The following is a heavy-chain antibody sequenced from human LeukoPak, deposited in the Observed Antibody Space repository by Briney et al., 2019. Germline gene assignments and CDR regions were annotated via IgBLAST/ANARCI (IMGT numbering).Heavy chain of an antibody. V-gene: IGHV3-23*01. D-gene: IGHD1-26*01. CDR2: ISGSGAST. CDR3: AKDVGKWESLHFFDY. J-gene: IGHJ4*02. Sequence: GGSLRLSCLTSGFTLSTNAMSWVRQAPGKGLEWISGISGSGASTYYADSVKGRITISRDDSRNTLYLQMNSLRGDDTAVYYCAKDVGKWESLHFFDYWGQGTLVTVSS. CDR1: GFTLSTNA.